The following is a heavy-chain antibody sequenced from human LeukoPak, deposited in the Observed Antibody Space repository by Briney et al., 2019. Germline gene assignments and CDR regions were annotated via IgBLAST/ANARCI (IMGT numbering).Heavy chain of an antibody. CDR2: IYSGGST. V-gene: IGHV3-66*01. J-gene: IGHJ4*02. CDR1: GLTVSSTY. CDR3: ARDLLEWYFDY. Sequence: GGSLRLSCATSGLTVSSTYMSWVRQTPGKGLEWVSVIYSGGSTYYADSVKGRFTISRDNSKNTLYLQMNSLRAEDTAVYYCARDLLEWYFDYWGQGTLVTVSS. D-gene: IGHD3-3*01.